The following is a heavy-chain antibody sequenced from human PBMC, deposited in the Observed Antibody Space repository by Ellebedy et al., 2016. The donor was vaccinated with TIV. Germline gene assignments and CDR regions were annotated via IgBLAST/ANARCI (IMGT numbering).Heavy chain of an antibody. J-gene: IGHJ6*04. Sequence: SETLSLXXTVSGDSISSSSYYWGWIRQPPGKGLEWIGSIYYNGSTYYNPSLKSRVTILVDTSKDQFSLKLTSVTAADTAVYYCARCGFGELRYYFYFMDVWGKGTTVTVSS. V-gene: IGHV4-39*01. CDR2: IYYNGST. CDR3: ARCGFGELRYYFYFMDV. CDR1: GDSISSSSYY. D-gene: IGHD3-10*01.